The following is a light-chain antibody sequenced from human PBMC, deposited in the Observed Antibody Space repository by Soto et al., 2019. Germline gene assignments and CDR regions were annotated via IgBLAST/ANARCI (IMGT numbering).Light chain of an antibody. V-gene: IGKV3-20*01. J-gene: IGKJ2*01. Sequence: EIVLTQSPGTLSLSPGERATLSCRASQSVTSGYLAWYQQKPGQAPRLLIYAASSRATGIPDRFSGTGSGTDFTLTISRLEPEDFALYSCQHYGRSPPMYTFGQGTKLDIK. CDR3: QHYGRSPPMYT. CDR2: AAS. CDR1: QSVTSGY.